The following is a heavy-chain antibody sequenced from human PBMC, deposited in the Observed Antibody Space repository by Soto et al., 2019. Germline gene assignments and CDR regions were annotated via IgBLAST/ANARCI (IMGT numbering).Heavy chain of an antibody. CDR1: GFSFSTYW. D-gene: IGHD4-17*01. J-gene: IGHJ4*02. CDR3: SPTGV. CDR2: VNEDGTEK. V-gene: IGHV3-7*01. Sequence: EVQMVESGGGLVQPGGSLRLSCAASGFSFSTYWMYWVRQAPGKGLEWVANVNEDGTEKNYVDSVKGRFTISRDNAKNSLYLQMNRLRAEDPAVYYFSPTGVGGQGTLVTVSS.